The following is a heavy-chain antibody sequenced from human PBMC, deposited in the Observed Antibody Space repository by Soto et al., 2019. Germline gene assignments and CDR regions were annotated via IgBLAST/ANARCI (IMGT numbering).Heavy chain of an antibody. J-gene: IGHJ4*02. D-gene: IGHD3-16*02. Sequence: QVQLVESGGGVVQPGRSLRLSCAASGFTFSSYGMHWVRQAPGKGLEWVAVISYDGSNKYYADSVKGRFTISRDNSKNTLYLQMNSLRAEDTAVYYCAKDRGGWGVWGSYRYVLDYWGQGTLVTVSS. CDR1: GFTFSSYG. CDR2: ISYDGSNK. V-gene: IGHV3-30*18. CDR3: AKDRGGWGVWGSYRYVLDY.